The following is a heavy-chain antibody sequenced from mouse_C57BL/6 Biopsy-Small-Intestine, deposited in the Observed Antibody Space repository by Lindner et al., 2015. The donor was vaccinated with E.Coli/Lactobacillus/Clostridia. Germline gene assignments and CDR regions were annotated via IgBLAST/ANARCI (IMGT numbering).Heavy chain of an antibody. V-gene: IGHV1-80*01. J-gene: IGHJ4*01. Sequence: VQLQESGAELVKPGASVKISCKASGYAFSSYWMNWVKQRPGKGLEWIGQIYPGDGDTNYNGKFKGKATLTADKSSSTAYMQLSSLTSEDSAVYFCARDDEEDAMDYWGQGTSVTVSS. D-gene: IGHD2-3*01. CDR2: IYPGDGDT. CDR1: GYAFSSYW. CDR3: ARDDEEDAMDY.